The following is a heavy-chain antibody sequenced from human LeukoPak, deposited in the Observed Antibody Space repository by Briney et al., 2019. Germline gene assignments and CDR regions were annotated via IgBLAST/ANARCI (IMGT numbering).Heavy chain of an antibody. V-gene: IGHV3-23*01. CDR2: ISGSGGST. Sequence: GGSLRLSCAASGFSFGSHVMKWVRQAPGKGLEWVSAISGSGGSTYYADSVKGRFTISRDNSKNTLYLQMNSLRAEDTAVYYCATARAKIVGALGQGTLVTVSS. D-gene: IGHD1-26*01. J-gene: IGHJ5*02. CDR3: ATARAKIVGA. CDR1: GFSFGSHV.